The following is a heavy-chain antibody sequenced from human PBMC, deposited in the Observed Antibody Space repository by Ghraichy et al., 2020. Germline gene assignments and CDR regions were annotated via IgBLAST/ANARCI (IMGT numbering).Heavy chain of an antibody. CDR1: GGSISSYY. Sequence: SGDLSLTCTVSGGSISSYYWSWIRQPPGKGLEWIGYIYYSGSTNYNPSLKSRVAISVDTSKNQFSLKLSSVTAADTAVYYCARDLSSRGVTNYYYYMDVWGKGTTVTVSS. D-gene: IGHD3-10*02. V-gene: IGHV4-59*01. CDR3: ARDLSSRGVTNYYYYMDV. CDR2: IYYSGST. J-gene: IGHJ6*03.